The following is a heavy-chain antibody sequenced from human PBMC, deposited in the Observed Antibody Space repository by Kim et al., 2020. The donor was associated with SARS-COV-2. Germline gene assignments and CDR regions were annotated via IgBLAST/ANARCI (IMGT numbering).Heavy chain of an antibody. D-gene: IGHD2-15*01. CDR1: GFTFSSYA. CDR2: ITINGGGT. Sequence: GGSLRLSCAASGFTFSSYAMSWVRQAPGKGLEWVSAITINGGGTYYADSVKGRFTISRDNSKSTLYLQMDSLRAEDTAVYYCAKRGGGPSLYSFDNWGQG. CDR3: AKRGGGPSLYSFDN. J-gene: IGHJ4*02. V-gene: IGHV3-23*01.